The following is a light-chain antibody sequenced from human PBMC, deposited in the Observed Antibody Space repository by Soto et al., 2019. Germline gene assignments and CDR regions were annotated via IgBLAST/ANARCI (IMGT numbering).Light chain of an antibody. CDR2: DAS. CDR3: QQCSDWPLFT. CDR1: QSVSRY. Sequence: EIVMTQSPATLSVSPGETATLSCRASQSVSRYLAWYQHRPGQAPRLLIYDASTRATGIPARFSGSGSGTAFSLTISVLQSEDFAVYSCQQCSDWPLFTFGQGTRLEIK. J-gene: IGKJ5*01. V-gene: IGKV3-15*01.